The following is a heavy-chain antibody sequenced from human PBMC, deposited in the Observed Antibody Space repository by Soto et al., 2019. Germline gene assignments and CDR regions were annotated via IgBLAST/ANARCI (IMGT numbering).Heavy chain of an antibody. D-gene: IGHD3-10*01. Sequence: PLETHSHTSTVYGATFIGCQWTWIRQTTGKGLEWIGEINDSGNINYNPSLKSRVTISLDTPKKQISLKLSSVTAADSAVYYCARGLIVWFGELSRRGGHYYYMDVWGKGTTLTVSS. J-gene: IGHJ6*03. CDR2: INDSGNI. CDR3: ARGLIVWFGELSRRGGHYYYMDV. CDR1: GATFIGCQ. V-gene: IGHV4-34*01.